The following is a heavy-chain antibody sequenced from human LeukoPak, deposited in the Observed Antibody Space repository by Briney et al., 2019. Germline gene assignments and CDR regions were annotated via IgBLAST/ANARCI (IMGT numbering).Heavy chain of an antibody. CDR3: ARALPKTAAAPYYMDV. V-gene: IGHV1-8*01. J-gene: IGHJ6*03. D-gene: IGHD2-21*02. Sequence: WASVKVSCKACGYTFPSYDIHWVRQATGQGREWMGWMNPSSGYTGYAQKFQGRVTRTRDTSISTAYMELSSLRSEDSAVYYCARALPKTAAAPYYMDVSRKGRTVTVPS. CDR1: GYTFPSYD. CDR2: MNPSSGYT.